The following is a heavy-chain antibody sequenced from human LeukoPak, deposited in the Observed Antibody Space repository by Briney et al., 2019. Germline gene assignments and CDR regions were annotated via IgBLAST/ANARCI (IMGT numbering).Heavy chain of an antibody. CDR3: ARGRGIVATRYFDY. V-gene: IGHV4-34*01. CDR1: GGSFSGYY. J-gene: IGHJ4*02. Sequence: PSETLSLTCAVYGGSFSGYYWSWIRQPPGKGLEWIGEINHSGSTNYNPSLKSRVTISVDTSKNQFSLKLSSVTAADTAVYYCARGRGIVATRYFDYWGQGTLVTVSS. D-gene: IGHD5-12*01. CDR2: INHSGST.